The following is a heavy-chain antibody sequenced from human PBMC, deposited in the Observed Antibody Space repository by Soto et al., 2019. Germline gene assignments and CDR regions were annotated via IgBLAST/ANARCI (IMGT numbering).Heavy chain of an antibody. Sequence: SETLSLTCTVSGGSISSYYWSWIRQPPGKGLEWIGYIYYSGSTNYNPSLKSRVTISVDTSKNQFSLKLSSVTAADTAVYYCARTLGYYYDSTNNGFDTLGQETVVTVS. D-gene: IGHD3-22*01. CDR3: ARTLGYYYDSTNNGFDT. J-gene: IGHJ5*02. V-gene: IGHV4-59*01. CDR2: IYYSGST. CDR1: GGSISSYY.